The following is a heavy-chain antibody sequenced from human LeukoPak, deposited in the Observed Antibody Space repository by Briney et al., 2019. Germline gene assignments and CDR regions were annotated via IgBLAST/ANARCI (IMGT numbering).Heavy chain of an antibody. Sequence: ASVKVSCKASGYTFTTYGISWVRQAPGQGLEWMGWISAYNGNTNYAQNLQGRVTMTTDTSTITAYMELRSLRSDDTAVYYCARDYCSSTSCSNWFDPWGQGTLVTVSS. V-gene: IGHV1-18*01. CDR1: GYTFTTYG. CDR3: ARDYCSSTSCSNWFDP. CDR2: ISAYNGNT. D-gene: IGHD2-2*01. J-gene: IGHJ5*02.